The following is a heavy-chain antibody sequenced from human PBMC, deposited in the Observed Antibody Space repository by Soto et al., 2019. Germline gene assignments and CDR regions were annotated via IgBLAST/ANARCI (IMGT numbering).Heavy chain of an antibody. CDR3: AHYDSSGYHHSDWFDP. J-gene: IGHJ5*02. D-gene: IGHD3-22*01. V-gene: IGHV2-5*02. CDR2: IYWDDDK. Sequence: QITLKESGPTLVKPTQTLTLTCTFSGFSLSTSGVGVGWIRQPPGKALEWLALIYWDDDKRYSPSLKSRLTSYKDTTKNQVVLTLTNMDPVDTATYYCAHYDSSGYHHSDWFDPWGQGTLVPVSS. CDR1: GFSLSTSGVG.